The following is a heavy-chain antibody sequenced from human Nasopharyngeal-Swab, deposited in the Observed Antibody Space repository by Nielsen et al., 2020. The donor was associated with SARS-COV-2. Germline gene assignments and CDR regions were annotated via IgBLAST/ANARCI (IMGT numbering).Heavy chain of an antibody. D-gene: IGHD2-15*01. CDR2: INYSGST. Sequence: SETLSLTCSVSGGSFSSSNSYWGWIRQPPGKGLEWIGTINYSGSTYYNPSLKSRVTISVDTSRNQFSLKLSSVTAADTAVYYCARGQGEGYCSGGSCYHFDYWGQGTLVTVSS. V-gene: IGHV4-39*07. J-gene: IGHJ4*02. CDR3: ARGQGEGYCSGGSCYHFDY. CDR1: GGSFSSSNSY.